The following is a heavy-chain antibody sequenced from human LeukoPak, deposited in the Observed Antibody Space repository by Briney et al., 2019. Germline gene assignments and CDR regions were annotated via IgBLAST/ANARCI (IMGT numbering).Heavy chain of an antibody. CDR2: INPSGGST. CDR3: ARDTYYYDSSGYYFDY. CDR1: GYTFTNYY. D-gene: IGHD3-22*01. Sequence: ASVKVSCKASGYTFTNYYMHWVRQAPGQGLEWMGIINPSGGSTSCAQKFQGRVTMTRDMSTSTVYMELSSLRSEDTAVYYCARDTYYYDSSGYYFDYWGQGTLVTVSS. V-gene: IGHV1-46*01. J-gene: IGHJ4*02.